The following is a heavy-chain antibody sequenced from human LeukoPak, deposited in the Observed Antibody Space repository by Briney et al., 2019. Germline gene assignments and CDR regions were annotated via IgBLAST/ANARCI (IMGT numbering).Heavy chain of an antibody. Sequence: AGSLRLSCAASGFTFSSYSMNWVRQAPGKGLEWVSSISSSSSYIYYADSVKGRFTISRDNAKHSLYLQMNSLRAEDTAVYYCASSAPSDIWGRGTMVTVSS. CDR3: ASSAPSDI. CDR2: ISSSSSYI. J-gene: IGHJ3*02. V-gene: IGHV3-21*01. CDR1: GFTFSSYS.